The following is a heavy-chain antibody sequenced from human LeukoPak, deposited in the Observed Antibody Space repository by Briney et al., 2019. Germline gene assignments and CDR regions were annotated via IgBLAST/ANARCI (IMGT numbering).Heavy chain of an antibody. D-gene: IGHD3-10*01. CDR1: GFTFSSYA. V-gene: IGHV3-23*01. CDR2: ISGSGGST. J-gene: IGHJ4*02. Sequence: QTGGSLRLSCAASGFTFSSYAMSWARQAPGKGLEWVSAISGSGGSTYYADSVKGRFTISRDNSKNTLYLQMNSLRAEDTAVYYCAKLGGGMVRGVNFDYWGQGTLVTVSS. CDR3: AKLGGGMVRGVNFDY.